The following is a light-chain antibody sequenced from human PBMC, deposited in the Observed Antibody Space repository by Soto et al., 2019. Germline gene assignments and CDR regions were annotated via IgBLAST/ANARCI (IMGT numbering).Light chain of an antibody. CDR2: EVS. J-gene: IGLJ1*01. CDR3: FSYTSSGTYV. Sequence: QSVLTQPASVSGSPGQSITISCTGTSSDVGNYKYVSWCQQHPGKAPKLMIYEVSNRPSGVSNRFSGSKSGNTASLTISRLQAEDETDYYCFSYTSSGTYVFGTGTKVTVL. CDR1: SSDVGNYKY. V-gene: IGLV2-14*01.